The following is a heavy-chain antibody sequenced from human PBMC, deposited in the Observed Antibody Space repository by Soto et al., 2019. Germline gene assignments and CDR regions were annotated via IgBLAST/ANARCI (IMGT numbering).Heavy chain of an antibody. J-gene: IGHJ6*03. CDR1: SDSISRSHW. V-gene: IGHV4-4*02. CDR3: ARGSFMTQYHYYHMDV. CDR2: IYHSGSV. D-gene: IGHD3-16*01. Sequence: SETLSLTCAVSSDSISRSHWLTWVRQPPGKGLEWVGDIYHSGSVYYNPSLRNRVTISMDKSNNQFSLNLSSVTAADTAVYYCARGSFMTQYHYYHMDVWGNGTAVTASS.